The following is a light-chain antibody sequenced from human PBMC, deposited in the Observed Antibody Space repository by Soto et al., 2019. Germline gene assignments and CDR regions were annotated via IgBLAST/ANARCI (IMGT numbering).Light chain of an antibody. Sequence: DIQMTQSPSTLSASVGDRVTITCRASQSISSWLAWYQQKPGKAPKLLIYDASILESGVPSRFSGSGSGTEFPLPISSLQPDDLATYYCQQYNSYQYTFGQGTKLEIK. CDR2: DAS. CDR3: QQYNSYQYT. V-gene: IGKV1-5*01. J-gene: IGKJ2*01. CDR1: QSISSW.